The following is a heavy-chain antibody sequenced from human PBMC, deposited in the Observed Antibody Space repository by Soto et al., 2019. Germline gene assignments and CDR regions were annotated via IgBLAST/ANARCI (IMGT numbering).Heavy chain of an antibody. CDR2: IRQDGSEK. D-gene: IGHD3-10*01. Sequence: EVQLVESGGGLVRPGGSWGLFVETPGLAFVGFWLNWVRQVQGKGLEWVANIRQDGSEKNYVDSVRGRFTISRDNAKTSLHLQMNSLRAEDTAVYHCVRSSGWTGDYWGQGILVTVSS. CDR1: GLAFVGFW. V-gene: IGHV3-7*01. J-gene: IGHJ4*02. CDR3: VRSSGWTGDY.